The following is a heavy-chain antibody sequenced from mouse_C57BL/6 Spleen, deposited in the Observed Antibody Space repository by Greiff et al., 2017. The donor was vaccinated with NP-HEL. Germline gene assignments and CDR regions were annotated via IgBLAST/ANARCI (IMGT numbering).Heavy chain of an antibody. CDR1: GFNIKDYY. Sequence: VQLKQSGAELVRPGASVKLSCTASGFNIKDYYMHWVKQRPEQGLEWIGRIDPEDGDTEYAPKFQGKATMTADTSSNTAYLQLSSLTSEDTAVYYCTFYDGYYGGYYYAMDYWGQGTSVTVSS. V-gene: IGHV14-1*01. CDR3: TFYDGYYGGYYYAMDY. CDR2: IDPEDGDT. D-gene: IGHD2-3*01. J-gene: IGHJ4*01.